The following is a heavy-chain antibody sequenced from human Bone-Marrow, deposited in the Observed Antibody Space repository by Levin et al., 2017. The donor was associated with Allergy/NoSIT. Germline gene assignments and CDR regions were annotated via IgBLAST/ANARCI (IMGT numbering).Heavy chain of an antibody. CDR3: ARDTSRGSFDY. D-gene: IGHD3-10*01. V-gene: IGHV4-31*01. J-gene: IGHJ4*02. CDR1: GGSISSDAYY. CDR2: IFYTGKT. Sequence: SETLSLTCTVSGGSISSDAYYWSWIRQHPGTGLEWIGNIFYTGKTYYNPSLESPVSLSIDTSKNQFFLRLTSVTAADTAVYYCARDTSRGSFDYWGQGSLVTVSS.